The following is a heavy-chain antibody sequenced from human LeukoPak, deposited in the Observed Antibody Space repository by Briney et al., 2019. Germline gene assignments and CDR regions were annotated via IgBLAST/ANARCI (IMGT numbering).Heavy chain of an antibody. CDR1: GFTFSSYG. CDR3: ATVSYGSGSYPHPFDP. D-gene: IGHD3-10*01. V-gene: IGHV3-30*02. CDR2: IRYDGSNY. Sequence: PGGSLRLSCAASGFTFSSYGMHWVRQAPGKGLGWVAFIRYDGSNYYYADSVKGRFTISRDNSKNTLYLQMNSLRAEDTAVYYCATVSYGSGSYPHPFDPWGQGTLVSVSS. J-gene: IGHJ5*02.